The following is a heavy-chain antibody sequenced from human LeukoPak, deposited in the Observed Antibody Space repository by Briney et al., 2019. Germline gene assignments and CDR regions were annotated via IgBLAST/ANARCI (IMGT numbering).Heavy chain of an antibody. CDR2: ISHSGST. Sequence: AETLSLSCAVYGGSFSGYYWSWLRQPPGKGLEWVGEISHSGSTNYNASLEGRVTISVDTSKNQFSLKLSSVTAADTAVYYCARVPRVAGTGEYYFDYWGQGTLVTVSS. J-gene: IGHJ4*02. CDR3: ARVPRVAGTGEYYFDY. CDR1: GGSFSGYY. D-gene: IGHD6-19*01. V-gene: IGHV4-34*01.